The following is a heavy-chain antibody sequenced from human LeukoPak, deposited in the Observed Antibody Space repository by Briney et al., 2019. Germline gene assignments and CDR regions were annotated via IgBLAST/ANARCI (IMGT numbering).Heavy chain of an antibody. Sequence: GGSLRLSCAASGFSVSSNYMIWVRQAPGKGLEWVSIIYSGGSTYYADSVKGRFTISRDNSKNTLYLQMNSLKTEDTAVYYCTTDSSFWSGYYYFDYWGQGTLVTVSS. CDR3: TTDSSFWSGYYYFDY. V-gene: IGHV3-53*01. CDR1: GFSVSSNY. CDR2: IYSGGST. J-gene: IGHJ4*02. D-gene: IGHD3-3*01.